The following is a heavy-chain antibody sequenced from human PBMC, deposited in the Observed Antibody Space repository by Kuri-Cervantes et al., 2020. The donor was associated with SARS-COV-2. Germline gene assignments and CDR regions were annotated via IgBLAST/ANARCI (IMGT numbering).Heavy chain of an antibody. V-gene: IGHV3-23*01. D-gene: IGHD6-13*01. CDR3: AKTLRVYSSSPFDY. Sequence: GGSLRLSCAASGFTFNTYAMSWVRQAPGKGLEWVSAISGSGGSTYYADSVKGRFTISRDNSKNTLYLQMNSLRAEDTAVYYCAKTLRVYSSSPFDYWGQGTLVTVSS. J-gene: IGHJ4*02. CDR2: ISGSGGST. CDR1: GFTFNTYA.